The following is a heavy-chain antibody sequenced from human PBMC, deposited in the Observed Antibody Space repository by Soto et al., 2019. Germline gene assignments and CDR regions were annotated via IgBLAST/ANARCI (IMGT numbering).Heavy chain of an antibody. CDR2: ISDGSTDT. CDR1: GFTFSDYY. J-gene: IGHJ4*02. Sequence: QVQLVESGGGLVKPGGSLRLSCAASGFTFSDYYMSWLRQPPATALQWLSYISDGSTDTHYEDSVNGLFTISRDNAENSLYLQMDSLRAEHTAVYYCGREGSLVGYTSSFDYLGGGALVTVAS. D-gene: IGHD1-26*01. CDR3: GREGSLVGYTSSFDY. V-gene: IGHV3-11*05.